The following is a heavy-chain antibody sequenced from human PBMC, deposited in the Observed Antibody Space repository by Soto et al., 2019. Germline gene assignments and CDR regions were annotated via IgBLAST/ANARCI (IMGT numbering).Heavy chain of an antibody. CDR2: IVVGSGNT. CDR3: TRHDSNYDFWSGSPPRYGMDV. V-gene: IGHV1-58*01. D-gene: IGHD3-3*01. CDR1: GFTFTSSA. J-gene: IGHJ6*02. Sequence: SVKVSCKASGFTFTSSAVQWVRQARGQRLEWIGWIVVGSGNTNYAQKFQERVTITRDMSTSTVYMELSSLKTEDTAVYYCTRHDSNYDFWSGSPPRYGMDVWGQGTTVTVSS.